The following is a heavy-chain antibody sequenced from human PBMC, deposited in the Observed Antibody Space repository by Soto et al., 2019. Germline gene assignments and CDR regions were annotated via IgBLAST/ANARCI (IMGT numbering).Heavy chain of an antibody. CDR2: FYYSGST. J-gene: IGHJ4*02. CDR1: GGSISSYY. CDR3: ARSLNYYGSGSYLISYYFDY. D-gene: IGHD3-10*01. Sequence: SETLSLTCTVSGGSISSYYWSWIRQPPGKGLEWIGYFYYSGSTNYNPSLKSRVTISVDTSKNQFSLKLSSVTAADTAVYYCARSLNYYGSGSYLISYYFDYWGQGTLVTVSS. V-gene: IGHV4-59*12.